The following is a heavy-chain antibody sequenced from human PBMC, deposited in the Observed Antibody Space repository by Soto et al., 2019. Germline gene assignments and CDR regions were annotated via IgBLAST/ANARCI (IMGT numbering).Heavy chain of an antibody. J-gene: IGHJ5*02. CDR2: ISSSGST. Sequence: SETLSLTFTVSGDSIGGVGYWSWIRQFPGRGLEWIGCISSSGSTYYNPALNNRISLSLDTSQNPFSLKLLSVTAADTAIYYCARSGVTGIVIPSHWFDPWGQGTLVTVSS. D-gene: IGHD2-21*02. CDR3: ARSGVTGIVIPSHWFDP. V-gene: IGHV4-31*03. CDR1: GDSIGGVGY.